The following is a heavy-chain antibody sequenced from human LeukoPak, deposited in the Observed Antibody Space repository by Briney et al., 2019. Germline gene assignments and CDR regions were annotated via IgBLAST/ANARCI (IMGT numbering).Heavy chain of an antibody. J-gene: IGHJ4*02. CDR1: GFTFSDYY. V-gene: IGHV3-11*05. D-gene: IGHD5-12*01. CDR3: ARGHNIVATKPYFVY. Sequence: GGSLSLSCAASGFTFSDYYMIWIRQAPGKGLECFSYFSSSNSYTNYAHSVKGRYTLYRENAKNSLYLQMHSLRDEDTAVYYCARGHNIVATKPYFVYWGQGTLVTVSS. CDR2: FSSSNSYT.